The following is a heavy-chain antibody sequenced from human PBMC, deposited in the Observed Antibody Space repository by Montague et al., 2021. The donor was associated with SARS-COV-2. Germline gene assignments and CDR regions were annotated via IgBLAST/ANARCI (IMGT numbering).Heavy chain of an antibody. CDR3: ARLSKTGYPPLYYYYGMDV. V-gene: IGHV4-39*01. CDR2: IYYSGST. CDR1: GGSISSSSYY. D-gene: IGHD3-9*01. Sequence: SETLSLTCTVSGGSISSSSYYWGWIRQPPGKGLEWIGSIYYSGSTYYNPSLKSRVTTSVDTSKNQFSLKLSSVTAADTAVYYCARLSKTGYPPLYYYYGMDVWGQGTTVTVSS. J-gene: IGHJ6*02.